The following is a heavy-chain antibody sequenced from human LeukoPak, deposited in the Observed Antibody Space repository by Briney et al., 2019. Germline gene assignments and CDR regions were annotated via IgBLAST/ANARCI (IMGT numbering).Heavy chain of an antibody. CDR2: ITSSGSTI. CDR3: ARGWSSFDY. J-gene: IGHJ4*02. CDR1: GFAFSSYG. Sequence: GGSLRLSCAASGFAFSSYGMNWVRQAPGKGLEWVSSITSSGSTIKYADSVKGRFTISRDNAKNSMYLQMNSLRAEDTAVYYCARGWSSFDYWGQGTLVTVSS. D-gene: IGHD3-3*01. V-gene: IGHV3-48*03.